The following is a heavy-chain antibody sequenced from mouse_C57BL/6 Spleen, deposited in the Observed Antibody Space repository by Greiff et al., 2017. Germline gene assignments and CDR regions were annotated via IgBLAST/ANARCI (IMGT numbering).Heavy chain of an antibody. CDR3: ARGGDYDPVDY. D-gene: IGHD2-4*01. CDR2: ISYDGSN. J-gene: IGHJ2*01. V-gene: IGHV3-6*01. Sequence: ESGPGLVKPSQSLSLTCSVTGYSITSGYYWNWIRQFPGNKLEWMGYISYDGSNNYNPSLKNRISITRDTSKNQFFLKLNSVTTEDTATYYGARGGDYDPVDYWGQGTTLTVSS. CDR1: GYSITSGYY.